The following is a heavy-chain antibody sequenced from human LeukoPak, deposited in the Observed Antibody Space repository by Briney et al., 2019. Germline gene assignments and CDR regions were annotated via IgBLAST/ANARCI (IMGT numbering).Heavy chain of an antibody. V-gene: IGHV4-39*01. CDR1: GGSISSSSYY. J-gene: IGHJ5*02. CDR3: ARLSYGSEFDP. D-gene: IGHD3-10*01. Sequence: TSETLSLTCTVSGGSISSSSYYWGWIRQPPGKGLEWIGSIHYSGSTYYNPSLKSRVTISVDTSKNQFSLKLSSVTAADTAVYYCARLSYGSEFDPWGQGTLVTVSS. CDR2: IHYSGST.